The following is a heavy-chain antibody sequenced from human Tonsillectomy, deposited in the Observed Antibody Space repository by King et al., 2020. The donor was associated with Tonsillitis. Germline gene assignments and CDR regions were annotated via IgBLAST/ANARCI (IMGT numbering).Heavy chain of an antibody. CDR2: IVVGSGNT. J-gene: IGHJ6*02. V-gene: IGHV1-58*02. Sequence: QLVQSGPEVKKPGTSVKVSCKASGFTFTSSAMQWVRQARGQRLEWIGWIVVGSGNTNYAQKFQERVTITRDMSTSTAYMELSSLRSEDTAVYYCAASSPDTDSGSYSGDYYDYDGMDVWGQGTTVTVSS. CDR3: AASSPDTDSGSYSGDYYDYDGMDV. CDR1: GFTFTSSA. D-gene: IGHD1-26*01.